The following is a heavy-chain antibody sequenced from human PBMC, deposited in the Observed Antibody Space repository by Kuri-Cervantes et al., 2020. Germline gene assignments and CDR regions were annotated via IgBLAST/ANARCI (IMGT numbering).Heavy chain of an antibody. CDR2: IYYSGST. V-gene: IGHV4-30-4*01. CDR1: GGSISSGDYY. Sequence: SETLSLTCAVSGGSISSGDYYWSWIRQPPGKSLEWIGYIYYSGSTYYNPSLKSRVTISVDTSKNQFSLKLSSVTAADTAVYYCAGGSSYSSSWLPRQSLGSDYCGRGTLVTVSS. CDR3: AGGSSYSSSWLPRQSLGSDY. D-gene: IGHD6-13*01. J-gene: IGHJ4*02.